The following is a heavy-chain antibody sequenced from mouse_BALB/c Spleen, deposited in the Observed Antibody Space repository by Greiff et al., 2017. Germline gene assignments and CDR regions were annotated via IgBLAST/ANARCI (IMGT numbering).Heavy chain of an antibody. CDR2: IDPANGNT. D-gene: IGHD1-1*01. Sequence: EVQLQQSGAELVKPGASVKLSCTASGFNFKDTYMHWVKQRPEQGLEWIGRIDPANGNTKYDPKFQGKATITADTSSNTAYLQLSSLTSEDTAVYYCARSYYGSGRDYFDYWGQGTTLTVSS. CDR3: ARSYYGSGRDYFDY. V-gene: IGHV14-3*02. CDR1: GFNFKDTY. J-gene: IGHJ2*01.